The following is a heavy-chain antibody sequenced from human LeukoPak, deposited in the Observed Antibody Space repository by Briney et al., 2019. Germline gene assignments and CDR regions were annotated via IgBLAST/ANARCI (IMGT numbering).Heavy chain of an antibody. CDR2: ISAYNGNT. D-gene: IGHD4-17*01. CDR3: ASYHQRDFGDYYGMDV. V-gene: IGHV1-18*01. CDR1: GYTFTSYG. J-gene: IGHJ6*02. Sequence: ASVKVSCKASGYTFTSYGISWVRQAPGQGLEWMGWISAYNGNTNYAQKFQGRVTMTRDTSTSTVYMELSSLRSEDTAVYYCASYHQRDFGDYYGMDVWGQGTTVTVSS.